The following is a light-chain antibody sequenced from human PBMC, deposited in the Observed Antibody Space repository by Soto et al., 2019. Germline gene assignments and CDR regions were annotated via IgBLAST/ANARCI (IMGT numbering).Light chain of an antibody. V-gene: IGKV1-33*01. CDR2: DAS. CDR3: QQYDNLLT. J-gene: IGKJ4*01. CDR1: QDKSKY. Sequence: DIQMTQSPSSLSASVGDRVTITCQARQDKSKYLNRYQQKPGKAPKLLIYDASNLETGVPSRFSGSVSGTDFTFTISSLQPEDIATYYCQQYDNLLTFGGGTKVDIK.